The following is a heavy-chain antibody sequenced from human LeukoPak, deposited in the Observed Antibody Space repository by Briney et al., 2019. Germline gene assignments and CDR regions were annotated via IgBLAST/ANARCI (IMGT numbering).Heavy chain of an antibody. CDR3: ARLTPTANMVRYHAFDI. J-gene: IGHJ3*02. V-gene: IGHV4-59*01. D-gene: IGHD3-10*01. Sequence: PSETLSLTCSVAGGSISPYYCSWIRQPQGKVLEYIGYMCYSGSTNYNPSLKSRLTISVDTSKNQFSLRLSSVTAADTAIYYCARLTPTANMVRYHAFDIWGQGTMVTVSS. CDR2: MCYSGST. CDR1: GGSISPYY.